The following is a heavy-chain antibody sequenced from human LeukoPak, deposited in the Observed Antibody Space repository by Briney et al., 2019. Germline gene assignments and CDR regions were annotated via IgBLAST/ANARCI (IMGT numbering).Heavy chain of an antibody. Sequence: SETLSLTCTVSGGSISSSSYYWGWIRQPPGKGLEWIGSIYYSGSTYYNPSLKSRVTISVDTSKNQFSLKLSSVTAADTAVYYCAREMTTVTTNWFDPWGQGTLVTVSS. CDR1: GGSISSSSYY. J-gene: IGHJ5*02. CDR2: IYYSGST. V-gene: IGHV4-39*07. CDR3: AREMTTVTTNWFDP. D-gene: IGHD4-17*01.